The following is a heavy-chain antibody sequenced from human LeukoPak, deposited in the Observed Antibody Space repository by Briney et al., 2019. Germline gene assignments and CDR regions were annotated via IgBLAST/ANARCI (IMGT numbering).Heavy chain of an antibody. CDR2: ISSSSSYI. Sequence: GGSLRLSCAASGFTFSCYSMNWVRQAPGKGLEWVSSISSSSSYIYYADSVKGRFTISRDNAKNSLYLQMNSLRAEDTAVYYCARDSSGSYWGNDAFDIWGQGTMVTVSS. D-gene: IGHD1-26*01. CDR3: ARDSSGSYWGNDAFDI. V-gene: IGHV3-21*01. J-gene: IGHJ3*02. CDR1: GFTFSCYS.